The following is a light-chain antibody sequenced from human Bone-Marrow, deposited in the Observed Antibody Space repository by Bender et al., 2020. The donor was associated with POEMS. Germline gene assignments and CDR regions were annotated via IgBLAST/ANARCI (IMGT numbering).Light chain of an antibody. J-gene: IGLJ3*02. Sequence: QSVLTQPPSASGTPGQRVTISCSGSNSNIGTNAVNWYQQFPGTAPKLLIYSDNQRPSGVPDRFYAFKSGTSASLAISGLQSEDEADYYWGAWEASMDGGVVGGGAKLTVL. CDR1: NSNIGTNA. CDR2: SDN. CDR3: GAWEASMDGGV. V-gene: IGLV1-44*01.